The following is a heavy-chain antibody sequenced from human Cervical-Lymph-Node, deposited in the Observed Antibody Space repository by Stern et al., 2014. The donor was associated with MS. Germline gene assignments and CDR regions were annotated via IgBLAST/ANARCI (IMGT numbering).Heavy chain of an antibody. CDR1: GYTLTNYP. D-gene: IGHD5-18*01. Sequence: VQLVESGSELKKPGASVKVSCKASGYTLTNYPMNWVRQAPGQGLEWMGWINTNTGNSTYAQGFTGRFVFSLDTSVSTAYLQISNLKAEDTAVYYCARDFVDTAMITRSDYLDCWGQGTLVTVSS. CDR2: INTNTGNS. V-gene: IGHV7-4-1*02. CDR3: ARDFVDTAMITRSDYLDC. J-gene: IGHJ4*02.